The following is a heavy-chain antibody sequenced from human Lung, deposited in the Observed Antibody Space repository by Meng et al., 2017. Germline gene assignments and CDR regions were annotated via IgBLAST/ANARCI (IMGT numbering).Heavy chain of an antibody. V-gene: IGHV1-18*01. CDR3: ARAEEEYCSGGSCPNFDF. J-gene: IGHJ4*02. CDR2: ISGYNGNT. Sequence: QVQLVQAGGEVKKPGASVKVSCKASGYIFTRYGITWVRQAPGQGLVWMGWISGYNGNTNYAQKLQGRVTMTTDTSTSTAYMELRSLRSDDTAVYYCARAEEEYCSGGSCPNFDFWGQGTLVTVSS. D-gene: IGHD2-15*01. CDR1: GYIFTRYG.